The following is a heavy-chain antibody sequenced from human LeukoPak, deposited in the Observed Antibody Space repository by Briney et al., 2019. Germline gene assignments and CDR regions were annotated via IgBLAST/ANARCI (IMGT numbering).Heavy chain of an antibody. CDR3: AREMVDYVWGSYRWDYYYGMDV. J-gene: IGHJ6*02. CDR1: GYTFTGYY. D-gene: IGHD3-16*02. Sequence: ASVKVSCKASGYTFTGYYMHWVRQAPGQGLEWMGWINPNSGDTNYAQKFQGRVTMTRDTSISTAYMELSRLRSDDTAVYYCAREMVDYVWGSYRWDYYYGMDVWGQGTTVTVSS. V-gene: IGHV1-2*02. CDR2: INPNSGDT.